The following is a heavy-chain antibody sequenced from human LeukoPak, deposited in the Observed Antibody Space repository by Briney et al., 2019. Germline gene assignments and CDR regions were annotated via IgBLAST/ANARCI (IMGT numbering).Heavy chain of an antibody. CDR2: IYYSGST. CDR1: GGSISSGGYY. Sequence: SQTLSLTCTVSGGSISSGGYYRSWIRQHPGKGLEWIGYIYYSGSTYYNPSLKSRVTISVDTSKNQFSLKLSSVTAADTAVYYCARGQQLVRVGGWFDPWGQGTLVTVSS. J-gene: IGHJ5*02. V-gene: IGHV4-31*03. CDR3: ARGQQLVRVGGWFDP. D-gene: IGHD6-13*01.